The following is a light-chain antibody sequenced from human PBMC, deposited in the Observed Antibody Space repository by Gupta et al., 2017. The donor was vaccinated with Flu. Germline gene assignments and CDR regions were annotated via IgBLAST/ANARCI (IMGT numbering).Light chain of an antibody. CDR3: QQYNNWPWT. CDR2: GVS. J-gene: IGKJ1*01. V-gene: IGKV3-15*01. CDR1: HSFSSN. Sequence: PATLAVSPGESATLSCNASHSFSSNLAWYQQKFGQAPRLLISGVSTRATGIPARFSGSGSGTEFTLTISSLQSEDFAIYYCQQYNNWPWTFGQGTKVEIK.